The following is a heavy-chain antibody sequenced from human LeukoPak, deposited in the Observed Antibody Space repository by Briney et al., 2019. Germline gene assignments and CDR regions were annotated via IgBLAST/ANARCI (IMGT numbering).Heavy chain of an antibody. V-gene: IGHV3-20*01. CDR1: GFTFDDYG. CDR3: ASSCSSTSCYGRDV. Sequence: GGSLRLSCAASGFTFDDYGISWVRQPPGKGLDWVSVINWNGGSTGYADSVKGRFTISRDNAKNSLYLQMNSLRAEDTALYHCASSCSSTSCYGRDVWGKGTTVTVSS. CDR2: INWNGGST. D-gene: IGHD2-2*01. J-gene: IGHJ6*04.